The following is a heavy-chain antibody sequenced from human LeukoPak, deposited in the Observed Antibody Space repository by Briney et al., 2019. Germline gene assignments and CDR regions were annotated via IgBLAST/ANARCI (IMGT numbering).Heavy chain of an antibody. V-gene: IGHV3-23*01. Sequence: GESLRLSCAASGFTFSSYAMSWVRQAPGKGLEWVSAISGSGGSTYYADSVKGRFTISRDNSKNTLYLQMNSLRAEDTAVYYCAKDLGRGYSGYDSYYWGQGTLVTVSS. CDR2: ISGSGGST. J-gene: IGHJ4*02. CDR3: AKDLGRGYSGYDSYY. CDR1: GFTFSSYA. D-gene: IGHD5-12*01.